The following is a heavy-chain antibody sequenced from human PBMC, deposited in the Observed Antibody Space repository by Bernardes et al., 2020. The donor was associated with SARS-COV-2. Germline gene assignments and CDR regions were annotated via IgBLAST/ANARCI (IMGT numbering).Heavy chain of an antibody. Sequence: SETLSLTCAVYGGSFSGYYWSWIRQPPGKGLEWIGEINHSGSTNYNPSLKSRVTISVDTSKNQFSLKLSSVTAADTAVYYCATLSRIAARLDYMDVWGKGTTVTVSS. J-gene: IGHJ6*03. V-gene: IGHV4-34*01. CDR1: GGSFSGYY. D-gene: IGHD6-6*01. CDR2: INHSGST. CDR3: ATLSRIAARLDYMDV.